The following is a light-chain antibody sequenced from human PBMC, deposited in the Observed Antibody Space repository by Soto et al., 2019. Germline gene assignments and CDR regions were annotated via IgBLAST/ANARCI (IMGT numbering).Light chain of an antibody. V-gene: IGKV3-15*01. J-gene: IGKJ1*01. Sequence: VLIHSPATLSLSPGERGTLSCRASQSVSSNLAWYQQKPGQAPRLPIYGASTRATGIPARFSGSGSGTEFTLTISSLQSEDFAVYYCQQYNNWLATFGQGTKVDI. CDR2: GAS. CDR3: QQYNNWLAT. CDR1: QSVSSN.